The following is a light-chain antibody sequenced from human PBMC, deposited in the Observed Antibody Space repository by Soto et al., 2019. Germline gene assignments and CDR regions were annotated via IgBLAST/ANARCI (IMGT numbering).Light chain of an antibody. CDR2: DAS. J-gene: IGKJ1*01. CDR1: QSVSSY. V-gene: IGKV3-11*01. Sequence: EIVLTQSPATLSLSPGERATLSCRARQSVSSYLAGYQQKPGQAPRLLIYDASNRATGIPARFSGSGSGTDFTTTISSLEPEDFAVYYCQQRSNWPRRTFGQGTKVEIK. CDR3: QQRSNWPRRT.